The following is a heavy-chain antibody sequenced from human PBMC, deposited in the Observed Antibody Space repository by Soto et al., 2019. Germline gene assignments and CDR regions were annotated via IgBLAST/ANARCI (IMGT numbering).Heavy chain of an antibody. J-gene: IGHJ3*02. V-gene: IGHV1-18*01. Sequence: VASVKVSCKASGYTFTSYGISWVRQAPGQGLEWMGWISAYNGNTNYAQKLQGRVTMTTDTSTSTAYMELRSLRSDDTAVYYCARAESSGWTDAFDIWGQGTMVTVSS. CDR3: ARAESSGWTDAFDI. CDR2: ISAYNGNT. CDR1: GYTFTSYG. D-gene: IGHD6-19*01.